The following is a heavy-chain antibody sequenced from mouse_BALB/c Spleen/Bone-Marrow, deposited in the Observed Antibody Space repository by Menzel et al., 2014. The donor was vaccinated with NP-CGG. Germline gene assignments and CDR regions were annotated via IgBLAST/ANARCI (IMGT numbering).Heavy chain of an antibody. V-gene: IGHV1-9*01. CDR1: GYTFSSYW. Sequence: QVQLKQSGPELMKPGTSVKLSCKATGYTFSSYWIEWVRQRPGHGLEWIGEILPGSGNTHYNEKFKGKATFTADTSSNTAYMQLSSLTSEDSAVYYCTRQGFAFWGQGAPATVS. CDR3: TRQGFAF. CDR2: ILPGSGNT. J-gene: IGHJ3*01.